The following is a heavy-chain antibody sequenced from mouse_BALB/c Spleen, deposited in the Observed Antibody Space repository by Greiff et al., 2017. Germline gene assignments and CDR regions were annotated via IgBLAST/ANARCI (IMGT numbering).Heavy chain of an antibody. CDR3: TRGRYGYDWYFDV. CDR1: GYTFTSYY. Sequence: QVQLQQSGAELVKPGASVKLSCKASGYTFTSYYMYWVKQRPGQGLEWIGEINPSNGGTNFNEKFKSKATLTVDKSSSTAYMQLSSLTSEDSAVYYCTRGRYGYDWYFDVWGAGTTVTFSS. CDR2: INPSNGGT. J-gene: IGHJ1*01. V-gene: IGHV1S81*02. D-gene: IGHD2-2*01.